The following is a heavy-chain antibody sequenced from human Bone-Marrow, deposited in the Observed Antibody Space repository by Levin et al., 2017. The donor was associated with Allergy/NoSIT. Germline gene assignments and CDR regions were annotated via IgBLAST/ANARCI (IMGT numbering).Heavy chain of an antibody. Sequence: VASVKVSCTASGFTFDTYAMTWVRQAPGKGLAWVSAISGSGDMTSYADSVKGRFTVSRDNSKNILFLQMDSLRVEDTAVFYCAKGSSGWFQEKDSWGQGTLVTVSS. CDR2: ISGSGDMT. V-gene: IGHV3-23*01. J-gene: IGHJ4*02. D-gene: IGHD3-22*01. CDR1: GFTFDTYA. CDR3: AKGSSGWFQEKDS.